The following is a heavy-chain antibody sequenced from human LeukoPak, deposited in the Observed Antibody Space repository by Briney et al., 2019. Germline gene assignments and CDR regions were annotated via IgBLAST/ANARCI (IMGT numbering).Heavy chain of an antibody. CDR1: GFTFSSYS. D-gene: IGHD3-3*01. CDR2: IYPGGSA. J-gene: IGHJ3*01. CDR3: ARDRRSGLGHAFDV. V-gene: IGHV3-53*01. Sequence: GGSLRLSCAASGFTFSSYSMNWVRQAPGKGLEWVSVIYPGGSALYAESVQGRSTISRDISQNIVYLQINNLRAEDTAVYHCARDRRSGLGHAFDVWGQGTMVTVAS.